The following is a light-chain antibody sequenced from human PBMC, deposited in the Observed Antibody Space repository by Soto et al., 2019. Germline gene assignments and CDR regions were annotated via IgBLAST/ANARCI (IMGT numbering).Light chain of an antibody. V-gene: IGLV2-11*01. Sequence: QSALTQPRSVSGSPGQSVTISCTGTSSDVGDYNYVSWYQQHPGKAPKLMIYDVTKRPSGVPDRFSGSKSGNTASLTISGLQAEDEADYYCCSYAGSYRYVFGTGTKLTVL. J-gene: IGLJ1*01. CDR3: CSYAGSYRYV. CDR1: SSDVGDYNY. CDR2: DVT.